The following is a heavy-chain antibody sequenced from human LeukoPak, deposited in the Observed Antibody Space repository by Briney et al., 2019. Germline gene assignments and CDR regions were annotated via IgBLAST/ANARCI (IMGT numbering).Heavy chain of an antibody. V-gene: IGHV3-30-3*01. CDR3: ARGYYGMDV. J-gene: IGHJ6*02. CDR1: GFTFSTYA. CDR2: ISSHGSNT. Sequence: GSLRLSCAASGFTFSTYAMHWVRQAPGKGLEWVAFISSHGSNTYYADSVKGRFTISRDNSMNTLFLQTNSLRAEDTAVYYCARGYYGMDVWGQGTTVTVSS.